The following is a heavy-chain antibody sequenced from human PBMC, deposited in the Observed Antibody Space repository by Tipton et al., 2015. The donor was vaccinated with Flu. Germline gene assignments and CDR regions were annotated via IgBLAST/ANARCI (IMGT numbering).Heavy chain of an antibody. V-gene: IGHV4-61*02. CDR2: VYISGAT. CDR1: GGSTTSGNYF. CDR3: ARGVEGPGKTVNWFDP. D-gene: IGHD5-24*01. Sequence: GLVKPSETLSLTCTVSGGSTTSGNYFWSWVRQPAGKGLEWIGRVYISGATTYNPSLEGRVTISLAMSKTQFSLTLGPVTAADTALYYCARGVEGPGKTVNWFDPWGQGILVTVSS. J-gene: IGHJ5*02.